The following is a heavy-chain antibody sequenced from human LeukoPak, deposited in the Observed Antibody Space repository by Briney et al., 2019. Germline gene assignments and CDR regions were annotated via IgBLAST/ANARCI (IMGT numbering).Heavy chain of an antibody. D-gene: IGHD3-3*01. J-gene: IGHJ6*02. CDR2: ISSSSSYI. Sequence: NPGGSLRLSCAASGFTFGSYSMNWVRQAPGKGLEWVSSISSSSSYIYYADSVKGRFTISRDNAKNSLYLQMNSLRAEDTAVYYCARGGMEWLLLESYYYYGMDVWGQGTTVTVSS. V-gene: IGHV3-21*01. CDR1: GFTFGSYS. CDR3: ARGGMEWLLLESYYYYGMDV.